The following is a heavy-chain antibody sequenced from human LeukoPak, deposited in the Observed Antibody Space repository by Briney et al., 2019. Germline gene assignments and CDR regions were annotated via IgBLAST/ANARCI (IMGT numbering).Heavy chain of an antibody. CDR2: ISGSGGST. Sequence: GGSLRLSCAASGFTFSSYAMSWVRLAPGKGLEWVSAISGSGGSTYYADSVKGRFTISRDNSKNTLYLQMNSLRAEDTAVYYCAKALLGIAATATFDYWGQGTLVTVSS. J-gene: IGHJ4*02. V-gene: IGHV3-23*01. CDR3: AKALLGIAATATFDY. D-gene: IGHD6-13*01. CDR1: GFTFSSYA.